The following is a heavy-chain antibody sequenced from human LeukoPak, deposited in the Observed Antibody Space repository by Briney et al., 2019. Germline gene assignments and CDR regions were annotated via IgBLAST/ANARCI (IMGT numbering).Heavy chain of an antibody. CDR1: GYTFTGYY. Sequence: GASVKVSCKASGYTFTGYYMHLVRQAPGQGLEWMGRINPNSGGTNYAQKFQGRVTMTRDTSISTAYMELSRLRSDDTAVYYCARSGIAAAGTPQGIYYYYYMDVWGKGTTVTVSS. V-gene: IGHV1-2*06. CDR2: INPNSGGT. CDR3: ARSGIAAAGTPQGIYYYYYMDV. D-gene: IGHD6-13*01. J-gene: IGHJ6*03.